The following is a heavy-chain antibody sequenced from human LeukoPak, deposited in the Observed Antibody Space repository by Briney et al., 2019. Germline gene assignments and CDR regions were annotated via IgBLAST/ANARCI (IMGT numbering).Heavy chain of an antibody. CDR1: GFTFSSYA. CDR3: ARDLEVDFQIAVAGPDAFDI. Sequence: GGSLRLSCAASGFTFSSYAMHWVRQAPGKGLEWVAVISYDGSNKYYADSVKGRFTISRDNAKNSLYLQMNSLRAEDTAVYYCARDLEVDFQIAVAGPDAFDIWGQGTMVTVSS. V-gene: IGHV3-30*04. D-gene: IGHD6-19*01. CDR2: ISYDGSNK. J-gene: IGHJ3*02.